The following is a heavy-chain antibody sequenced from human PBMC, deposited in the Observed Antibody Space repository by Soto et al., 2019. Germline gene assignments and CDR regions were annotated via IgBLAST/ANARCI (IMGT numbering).Heavy chain of an antibody. V-gene: IGHV1-69*13. CDR2: IIPIFGTA. CDR1: GGTFSSYA. D-gene: IGHD3-9*01. CDR3: ASLTGSLVYYYYYGMDV. J-gene: IGHJ6*02. Sequence: SVKVSCKASGGTFSSYAISWVRQAPGQGLEWMGGIIPIFGTANYAQKFQGRVTITADESTSTAYMELSSLRSEDTAVYYCASLTGSLVYYYYYGMDVWGQGTTVTVSS.